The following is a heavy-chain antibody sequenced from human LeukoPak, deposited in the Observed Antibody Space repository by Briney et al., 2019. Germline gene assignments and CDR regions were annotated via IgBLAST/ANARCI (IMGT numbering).Heavy chain of an antibody. CDR3: ARAEGSYSTPFEY. CDR2: IIPILGIA. D-gene: IGHD1-26*01. J-gene: IGHJ4*02. V-gene: IGHV1-69*04. CDR1: GGTFSSYA. Sequence: GASVKVSCKASGGTFSSYAISWVRQAPGQGLEWMGRIIPILGIANYAQKFQGRATITADKSTSTAYMELSSLRSEGTAVYYCARAEGSYSTPFEYWGQGTLVTVSS.